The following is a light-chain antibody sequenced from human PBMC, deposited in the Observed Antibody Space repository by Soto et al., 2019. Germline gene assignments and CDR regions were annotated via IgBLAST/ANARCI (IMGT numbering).Light chain of an antibody. CDR3: SSYTNIYTLDVL. J-gene: IGLJ2*01. V-gene: IGLV2-14*01. Sequence: QSALTQPASVSGSPGQSITISCTGTSSDVGGHNYVSWYQHHPGKAPKLMIFEVSDRPSGVSNRFSGSKSGNTASLTISGLQAEDEADYYCSSYTNIYTLDVLFGGGTKVT. CDR1: SSDVGGHNY. CDR2: EVS.